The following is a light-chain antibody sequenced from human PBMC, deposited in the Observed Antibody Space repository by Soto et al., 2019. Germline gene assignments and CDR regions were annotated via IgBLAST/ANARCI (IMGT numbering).Light chain of an antibody. Sequence: QSVLTQPPSVSAAPGQKVTTSCSGSSSNIGNSYVSWYQQLPGTAPKLLIYENNRRPSGIPDRFSGSKSGTSATLAITGLQTGDEADYYCGTWDSSLSAVFGGGTQLTVL. V-gene: IGLV1-51*02. J-gene: IGLJ7*01. CDR2: ENN. CDR3: GTWDSSLSAV. CDR1: SSNIGNSY.